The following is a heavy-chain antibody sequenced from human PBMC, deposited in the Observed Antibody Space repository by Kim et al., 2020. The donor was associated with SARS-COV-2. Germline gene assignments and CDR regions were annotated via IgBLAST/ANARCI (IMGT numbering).Heavy chain of an antibody. V-gene: IGHV3-23*03. D-gene: IGHD1-26*01. CDR1: GFTFWGYT. Sequence: GGSLRLSCAASGFTFWGYTMNWVRQAPRKGLEWVSLFYGGADATRYADSVKGRFTISRDNSKSTLYLQMTTLRVEDTAVYYCVKGTGFILPSDSTYNLDVWGQGTTVIVSS. CDR2: FYGGADAT. J-gene: IGHJ6*02. CDR3: VKGTGFILPSDSTYNLDV.